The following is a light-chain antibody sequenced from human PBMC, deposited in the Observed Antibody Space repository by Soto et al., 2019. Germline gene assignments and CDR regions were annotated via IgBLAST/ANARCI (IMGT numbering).Light chain of an antibody. CDR2: EVS. CDR3: MQTTQFPFI. J-gene: IGKJ3*01. CDR1: QSLLYSDGKTF. Sequence: VMTQSPLSLSVTPGQPASISCKTSQSLLYSDGKTFLSWFLQKPGQPPQLLIYEVSNRFSGVPDRFSGSGSGTDFTLKISRVEAEDVGVYYCMQTTQFPFIFGPGTKVDIK. V-gene: IGKV2D-29*01.